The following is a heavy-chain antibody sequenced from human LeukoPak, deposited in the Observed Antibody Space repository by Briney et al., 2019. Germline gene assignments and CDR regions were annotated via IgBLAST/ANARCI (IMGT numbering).Heavy chain of an antibody. CDR3: ARYSGSYYYYYYYMDV. J-gene: IGHJ6*03. CDR1: GFTFSGYG. V-gene: IGHV3-30*02. CDR2: IRYDGTYK. Sequence: PGGSLRLSCAASGFTFSGYGMHWVRQAPGKGLEWVAFIRYDGTYKYYADSVKGRFTISRDSSKNTLYLQMNSLRAEDTALYYCARYSGSYYYYYYYMDVWGKGTTVTVSS. D-gene: IGHD1-26*01.